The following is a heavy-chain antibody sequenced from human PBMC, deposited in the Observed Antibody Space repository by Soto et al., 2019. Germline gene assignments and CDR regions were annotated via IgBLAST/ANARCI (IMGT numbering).Heavy chain of an antibody. V-gene: IGHV1-69*13. CDR3: ARDSFEITYYYDSSGSAPYYFDY. CDR1: GGTFSSYA. CDR2: IIPIFGTA. Sequence: SVKVSCKASGGTFSSYAISWVRQAPGQGLEWMGGIIPIFGTANYAQKFQGRVTITADESTSTAYMELSSLRSEDTAVYYCARDSFEITYYYDSSGSAPYYFDYWG. J-gene: IGHJ4*01. D-gene: IGHD3-22*01.